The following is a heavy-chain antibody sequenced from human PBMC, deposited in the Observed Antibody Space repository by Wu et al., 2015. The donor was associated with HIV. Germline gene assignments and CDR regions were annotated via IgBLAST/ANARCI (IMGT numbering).Heavy chain of an antibody. V-gene: IGHV4-59*01. CDR3: ARDSTTVAFDI. CDR2: VYYNGNT. CDR1: GDSMSDDY. Sequence: QVQLQESGPGLVKPSETLSPTCIVSGDSMSDDYWNWIRQPPGKGLEWIGYVYYNGNTKYNPSLKGRVTISVDTSKNQFSLKLSSVTAADTAVYYCARDSTTVAFDIWGQGAMVTVSS. J-gene: IGHJ3*02. D-gene: IGHD2-2*01.